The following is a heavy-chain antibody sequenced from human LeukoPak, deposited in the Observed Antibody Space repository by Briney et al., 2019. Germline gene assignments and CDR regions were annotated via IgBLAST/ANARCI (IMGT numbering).Heavy chain of an antibody. CDR2: MNPNSGNT. Sequence: ASVKLSCNASGYTFTNYDINWVRQATGQGLELMGWMNPNSGNTGYAQKFQGRVTMTRNTSISTAYMELSSLRSEDTAVYYCARVFADPNWFDPWGQGTLVTVSS. CDR1: GYTFTNYD. V-gene: IGHV1-8*01. D-gene: IGHD3-3*01. J-gene: IGHJ5*02. CDR3: ARVFADPNWFDP.